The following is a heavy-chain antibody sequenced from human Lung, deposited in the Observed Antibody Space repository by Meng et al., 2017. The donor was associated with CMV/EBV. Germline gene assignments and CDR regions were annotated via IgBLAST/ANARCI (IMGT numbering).Heavy chain of an antibody. CDR1: GSVSSGSYY. D-gene: IGHD3-16*02. CDR2: IYYSGST. J-gene: IGHJ4*02. CDR3: ARVMITFGGVIDYFDY. V-gene: IGHV4-61*01. Sequence: GSVSSGSYYWSWIRQPPGKGLEWIGYIYYSGSTNYNPSLKSRVTISVDTSKNQFSLKLSSVTAADTAVYYCARVMITFGGVIDYFDYWGQGTLVTVSS.